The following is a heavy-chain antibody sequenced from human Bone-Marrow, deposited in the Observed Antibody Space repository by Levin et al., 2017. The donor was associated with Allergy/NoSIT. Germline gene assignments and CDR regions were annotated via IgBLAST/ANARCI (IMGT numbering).Heavy chain of an antibody. J-gene: IGHJ4*02. CDR2: FYSDGTT. Sequence: TTSETLSLTCAVSGMSVSNGGTHWSWVRQPPGKGLEWIGYFYSDGTTPYSPSLRSRVTISVDTTKNHFSLKMTSVTAADTAVYYCARGQDATKTGYWGQGILVTVSA. V-gene: IGHV4-61*03. D-gene: IGHD1-1*01. CDR1: GMSVSNGGTH. CDR3: ARGQDATKTGY.